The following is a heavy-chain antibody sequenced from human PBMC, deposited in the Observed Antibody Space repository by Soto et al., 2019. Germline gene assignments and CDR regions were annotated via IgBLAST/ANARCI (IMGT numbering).Heavy chain of an antibody. CDR2: IIPIFGTA. CDR3: PRDLAAAAIHPGYYYYGMDV. D-gene: IGHD6-13*01. J-gene: IGHJ6*02. Sequence: SVKVSCKASGGTFSSYAISWVRQAPGQGLEWMGGIIPIFGTANYAQKFQGRFTITADESTSTAYMELSSLRSEDTAVYYCPRDLAAAAIHPGYYYYGMDVWGQGPTVTVSS. CDR1: GGTFSSYA. V-gene: IGHV1-69*13.